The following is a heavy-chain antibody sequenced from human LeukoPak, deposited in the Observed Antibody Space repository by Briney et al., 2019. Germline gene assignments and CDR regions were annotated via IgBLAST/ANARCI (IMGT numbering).Heavy chain of an antibody. V-gene: IGHV3-23*01. CDR3: AELGITMIGGV. D-gene: IGHD3-10*02. Sequence: GGSLRLPCAASGFTFSRYAMSWVRQAPGKGLQWVSEIGGSGGAIYYADSVRGRFTISRDNAKNSLYLQMNSLRAEDTAVYYCAELGITMIGGVWGKGTTVTISS. J-gene: IGHJ6*04. CDR1: GFTFSRYA. CDR2: IGGSGGAI.